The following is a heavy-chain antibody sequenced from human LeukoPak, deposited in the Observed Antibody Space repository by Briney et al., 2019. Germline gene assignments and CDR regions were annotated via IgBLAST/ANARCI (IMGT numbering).Heavy chain of an antibody. CDR3: AGEVVRDVSGVDYTWLDP. D-gene: IGHD2-8*01. CDR2: IWHDGSDE. V-gene: IGHV3-33*01. Sequence: GGSLRLSCAASGFNFNTYGMHWVRQTPGKGLEWVAVIWHDGSDEYYADSVKGRFTISRDNSKRLVYLQMDSLRDEDTAVYYCAGEVVRDVSGVDYTWLDPWGQGTLVFVS. CDR1: GFNFNTYG. J-gene: IGHJ5*02.